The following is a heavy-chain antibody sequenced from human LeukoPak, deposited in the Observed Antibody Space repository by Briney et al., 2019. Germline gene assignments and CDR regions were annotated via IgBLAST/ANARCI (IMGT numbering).Heavy chain of an antibody. V-gene: IGHV4-4*09. CDR3: ARRGSIAARSYYYYYMDV. CDR2: IYTSVSS. CDR1: GGSISRYC. D-gene: IGHD6-6*01. Sequence: SETLSLTCTVSGGSISRYCWSWIRQPPGTGLEWIGDIYTSVSSNYNPPLKGRVTISLDTSKNQFSLKLSSVTAADTAVYYCARRGSIAARSYYYYYMDVWGKGTTVTVSS. J-gene: IGHJ6*03.